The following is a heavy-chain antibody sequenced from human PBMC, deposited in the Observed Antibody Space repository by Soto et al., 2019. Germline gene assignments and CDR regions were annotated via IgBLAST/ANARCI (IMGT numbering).Heavy chain of an antibody. CDR1: GFTFSSYW. Sequence: EVQLVESGGGLVQPGGSLRLSCAASGFTFSSYWMSWVRQATVKGLEWVGNIKQDGSEKNYVDFMEGRFSISRDNAENSLDLQMNSLRAEDTAVYYFAIIASAGRGSDVWCQGTTVVVAS. J-gene: IGHJ6*02. D-gene: IGHD6-13*01. CDR2: IKQDGSEK. CDR3: AIIASAGRGSDV. V-gene: IGHV3-7*01.